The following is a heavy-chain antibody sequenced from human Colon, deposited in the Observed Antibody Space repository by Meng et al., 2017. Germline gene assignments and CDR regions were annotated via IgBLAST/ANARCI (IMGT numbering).Heavy chain of an antibody. CDR3: ARDRKHYGERGWFDP. CDR1: GGSISSGDYY. V-gene: IGHV4-30-4*01. J-gene: IGHJ5*02. D-gene: IGHD4-17*01. CDR2: IYYSGST. Sequence: QVRVEESGPGLVQPSQPLSLPGTVSGGSISSGDYYWSWIRQPPGKGLEWIGYIYYSGSTYSNASLKSRVTISIDRSKNQFSLKLSSVTAADTAVYYCARDRKHYGERGWFDPWGQGTLVTVSS.